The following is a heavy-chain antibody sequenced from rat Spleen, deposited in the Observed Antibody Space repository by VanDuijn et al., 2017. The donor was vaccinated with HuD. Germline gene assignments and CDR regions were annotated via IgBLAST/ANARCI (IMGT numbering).Heavy chain of an antibody. D-gene: IGHD1-12*02. CDR2: MWRGGST. Sequence: QVQLKESGPGLVQPSQTLSLTCTVSGFSLIGYSVHWVRQPPGKGLEWMGVMWRGGSTDYNSAVKSQLSINRDTYKSQVFLKMNSLQTEDTAMYFCARSGYYYDGTYYSDYWGQGVMVTVSS. CDR3: ARSGYYYDGTYYSDY. J-gene: IGHJ2*01. V-gene: IGHV2-45*01. CDR1: GFSLIGYS.